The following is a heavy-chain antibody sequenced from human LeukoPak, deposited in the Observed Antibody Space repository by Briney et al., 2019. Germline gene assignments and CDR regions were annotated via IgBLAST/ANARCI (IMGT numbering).Heavy chain of an antibody. Sequence: GGSLRLSCAASGFTFSSYEMNWVRQAPGKGLEWVSYISSSGSTIYYADSVKGRLTISRDNAKNTLYLQMNSLRAEDTAVYYCTRGARYGMDVWGQGTTVTVS. CDR2: ISSSGSTI. J-gene: IGHJ6*02. V-gene: IGHV3-48*03. CDR1: GFTFSSYE. CDR3: TRGARYGMDV.